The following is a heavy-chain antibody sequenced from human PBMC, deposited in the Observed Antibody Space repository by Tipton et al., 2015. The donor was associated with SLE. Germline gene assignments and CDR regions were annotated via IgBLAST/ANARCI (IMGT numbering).Heavy chain of an antibody. D-gene: IGHD6-13*01. V-gene: IGHV4-38-2*02. CDR1: GHSISSGFY. CDR2: FYHRGTT. J-gene: IGHJ2*01. Sequence: TLSLTCSVSGHSISSGFYWGWIRQSPGKGLEWIGNFYHRGTTYYNPSLKSRVTISRDTSGNQFSLNPSSVTASDTAVYFCTRAEFSSNWYMYWHFDLWGRGTLVTVSS. CDR3: TRAEFSSNWYMYWHFDL.